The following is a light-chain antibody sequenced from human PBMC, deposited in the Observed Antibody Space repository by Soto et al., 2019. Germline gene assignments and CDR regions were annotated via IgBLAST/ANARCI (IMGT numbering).Light chain of an antibody. J-gene: IGKJ4*01. CDR1: QTVRNNY. Sequence: EIVLTQSPGTLSLSPGERASISCRASQTVRNNYLAWYQQIPGQAPRLLIYDASSRATGIPDRFSGGGSGTDFTLTIIILEPEDFAVYYCPQFSSYPLTFGGGTKVDIK. CDR2: DAS. V-gene: IGKV3-20*01. CDR3: PQFSSYPLT.